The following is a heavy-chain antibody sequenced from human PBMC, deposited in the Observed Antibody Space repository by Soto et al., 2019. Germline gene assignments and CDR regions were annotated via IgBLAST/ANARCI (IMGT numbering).Heavy chain of an antibody. J-gene: IGHJ6*02. CDR2: IYHSGST. Sequence: SETLSLTCAVSGGSISSGGYSWSWIRQPPGKGLEWIGYIYHSGSTYYNPSLKSRVTISVDKSKNQFSLKLSSVTAADTAVYYCARSQTSNYYDRPLDVWGQGTTVTVSS. CDR1: GGSISSGGYS. CDR3: ARSQTSNYYDRPLDV. D-gene: IGHD3-22*01. V-gene: IGHV4-30-2*01.